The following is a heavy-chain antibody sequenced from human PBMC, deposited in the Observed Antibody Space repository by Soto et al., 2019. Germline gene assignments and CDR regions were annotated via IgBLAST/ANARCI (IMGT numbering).Heavy chain of an antibody. CDR2: ISAYNGNT. CDR1: GYTFTNYR. CDR3: ARDLYDFWSGYNKRLDP. J-gene: IGHJ5*02. D-gene: IGHD3-3*01. V-gene: IGHV1-18*01. Sequence: ASVKVYCKASGYTFTNYRISRLRQAPGQGLEWMGWISAYNGNTNYAQKLQGRVTMTTDTSTSTAYMELRSLTSDDTAVYYCARDLYDFWSGYNKRLDPWGQGTLVTVSS.